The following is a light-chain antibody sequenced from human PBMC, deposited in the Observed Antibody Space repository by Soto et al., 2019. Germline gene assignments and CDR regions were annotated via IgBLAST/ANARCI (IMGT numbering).Light chain of an antibody. J-gene: IGLJ2*01. V-gene: IGLV2-23*01. CDR3: CSYAGSRTLI. Sequence: QSVLTQPASVSGSPGQSITISCTGTSSDVGIYNLVSWYQQHPGKAPKLMIYEGNKRPSGVSNRFSGSKSGNTASLTISGLQAEDEADYYCCSYAGSRTLIFGGGTKLPS. CDR1: SSDVGIYNL. CDR2: EGN.